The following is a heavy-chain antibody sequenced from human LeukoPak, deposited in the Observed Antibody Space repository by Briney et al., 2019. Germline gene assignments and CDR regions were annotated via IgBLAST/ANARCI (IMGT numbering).Heavy chain of an antibody. CDR1: GFTFSSYS. D-gene: IGHD5-12*01. J-gene: IGHJ4*02. V-gene: IGHV3-21*01. CDR2: ISSSSSYI. CDR3: ARDRGYSGYGEIDY. Sequence: GGSLRLSCAASGFTFSSYSMNWVRQAPGEGLEWVSSISSSSSYIYYADSVKGRFTISRDNAKNSLYLQMNSLRAEDTAVYYCARDRGYSGYGEIDYWGQGTLVTVSS.